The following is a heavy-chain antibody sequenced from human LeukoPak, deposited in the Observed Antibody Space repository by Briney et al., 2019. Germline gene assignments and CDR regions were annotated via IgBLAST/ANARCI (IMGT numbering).Heavy chain of an antibody. CDR3: ARSLVRGVTHFDY. CDR2: IYYSGST. Sequence: SETLSLTCTVSGGSISSSSYYWGWIRQPPGKGLERIGSIYYSGSTYYNPSRKSRVTISVDTSKNQFSLKLSSVTAADTAVYYCARSLVRGVTHFDYWGQGTLVTVSS. J-gene: IGHJ4*02. CDR1: GGSISSSSYY. V-gene: IGHV4-39*01. D-gene: IGHD3-10*01.